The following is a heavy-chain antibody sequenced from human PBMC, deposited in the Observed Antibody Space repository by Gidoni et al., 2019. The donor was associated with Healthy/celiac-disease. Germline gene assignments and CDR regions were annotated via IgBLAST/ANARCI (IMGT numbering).Heavy chain of an antibody. Sequence: QITLKESGPTLVKPTQTLTLTCTFSGFSLSTSGVGVGWIRQPPGKALEWLALIYWNDDKRYSPSLKSRLTITKDTSKNQVVLTMTNMDPVDTATYYCARIAAAGQHRLGPSRSYYFDYWGQGTLVTVSS. J-gene: IGHJ4*02. CDR1: GFSLSTSGVG. CDR3: ARIAAAGQHRLGPSRSYYFDY. CDR2: IYWNDDK. D-gene: IGHD6-13*01. V-gene: IGHV2-5*01.